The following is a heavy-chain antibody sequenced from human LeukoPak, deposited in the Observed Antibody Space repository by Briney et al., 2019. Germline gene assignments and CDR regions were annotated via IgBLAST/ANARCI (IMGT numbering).Heavy chain of an antibody. CDR3: ARSTLTSGGIDY. CDR2: ITTSSSTI. CDR1: RLALTPYT. Sequence: GSLRPSCVVSRLALTPYTMDWVRHAPGEVLEWISFITTSSSTICYADSVRGRFTTSRDNATSSLYLQMNSLRAEDTAVYYCARSTLTSGGIDYWGQGTLVTVSS. J-gene: IGHJ4*02. V-gene: IGHV3-48*01. D-gene: IGHD4-17*01.